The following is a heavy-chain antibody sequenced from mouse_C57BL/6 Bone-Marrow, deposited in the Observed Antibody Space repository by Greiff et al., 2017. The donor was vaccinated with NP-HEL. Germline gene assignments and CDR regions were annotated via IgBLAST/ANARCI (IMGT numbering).Heavy chain of an antibody. V-gene: IGHV1-64*01. D-gene: IGHD3-2*02. Sequence: QVQLQQPGAELVKPGASVKLSCKASGYTFTSYWMHWVKQRPGQGLEWIGMIHPNSGSTNYNEKFKSKATLTVDKSSSTAYMQLSSLTSEDSAVYYCARIGYCIIPYAMDYWGQGTSVTVSS. CDR2: IHPNSGST. J-gene: IGHJ4*01. CDR3: ARIGYCIIPYAMDY. CDR1: GYTFTSYW.